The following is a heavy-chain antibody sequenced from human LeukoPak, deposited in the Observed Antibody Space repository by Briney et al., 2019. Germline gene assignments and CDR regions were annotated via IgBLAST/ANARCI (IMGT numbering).Heavy chain of an antibody. CDR3: ARGGRSNPLGY. Sequence: SETLSLTCAVYGGSFSGYYWSWIRQPPGKGLEWIGEINHSGSTNYNPSLKSRVTISVDTSKNQFSLKLSSVTAADTAVYYCARGGRSNPLGYWGQGTLVTVPS. CDR1: GGSFSGYY. V-gene: IGHV4-34*01. CDR2: INHSGST. D-gene: IGHD7-27*01. J-gene: IGHJ4*02.